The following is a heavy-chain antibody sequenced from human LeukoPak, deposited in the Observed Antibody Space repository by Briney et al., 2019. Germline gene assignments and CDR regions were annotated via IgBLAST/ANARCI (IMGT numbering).Heavy chain of an antibody. CDR3: ARVHTILGVSDAFDI. J-gene: IGHJ3*02. V-gene: IGHV4-59*01. Sequence: SETLSLTCTVSGGSISSYYWSWIRQPPGKGLEWIGYIYYSGSTNYNPSLKSRVTISVDTSKNQFSLKLSSVTAADTAVYYCARVHTILGVSDAFDIWGQGTMVTVSS. D-gene: IGHD3-3*01. CDR2: IYYSGST. CDR1: GGSISSYY.